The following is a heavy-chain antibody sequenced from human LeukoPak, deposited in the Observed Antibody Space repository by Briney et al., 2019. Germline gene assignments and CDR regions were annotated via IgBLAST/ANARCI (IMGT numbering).Heavy chain of an antibody. Sequence: ASVKVSCKASGYTFTGYCVHWVRQAPGQGLEWMGWIYPKSGGTNYAENFQGRVTMTRDTSISTAYMELSRLKSDDTAVYYCARGGRSTSCCDDAFHIWGQGTMVTVSS. CDR2: IYPKSGGT. V-gene: IGHV1-2*02. J-gene: IGHJ3*02. CDR1: GYTFTGYC. CDR3: ARGGRSTSCCDDAFHI. D-gene: IGHD2-2*01.